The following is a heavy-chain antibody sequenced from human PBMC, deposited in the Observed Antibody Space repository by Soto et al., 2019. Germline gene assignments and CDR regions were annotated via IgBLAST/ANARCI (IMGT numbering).Heavy chain of an antibody. D-gene: IGHD6-19*01. J-gene: IGHJ5*02. V-gene: IGHV5-51*01. CDR3: AREPASSGNWFDP. Sequence: PGESLKISCKGSGYSFTSYWIGCVRQMPGKGLEWIGIIYPGDSDTRYGPSFQGQVTISADKSISTAYLQWSSLKASDTAMYYCAREPASSGNWFDPWGKGTLVTVSS. CDR1: GYSFTSYW. CDR2: IYPGDSDT.